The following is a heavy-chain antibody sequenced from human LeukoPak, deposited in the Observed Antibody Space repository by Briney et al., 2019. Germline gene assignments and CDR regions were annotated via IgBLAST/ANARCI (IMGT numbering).Heavy chain of an antibody. J-gene: IGHJ5*02. V-gene: IGHV1-46*01. CDR1: GYIFTSYY. D-gene: IGHD4-23*01. CDR2: INPGGGST. Sequence: ASVKVSCKASGYIFTSYYMHWVRQAPGPGLEWMGIINPGGGSTSYAQKFQDRVTMTRDTSTSTVYMELSSLRSDDTAVYYCAKDLRWDHPGFDPWGQGTLVIVSS. CDR3: AKDLRWDHPGFDP.